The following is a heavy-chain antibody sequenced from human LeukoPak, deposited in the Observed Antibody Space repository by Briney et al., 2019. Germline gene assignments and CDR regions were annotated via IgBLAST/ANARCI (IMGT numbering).Heavy chain of an antibody. CDR3: AREVPAAIYYFDY. Sequence: PGGSLRLSCAASGFTFSSYWMNWVRQAPGKGLEWVASIKHDGSEKYYVDSVKGRFTISRDNAKNSLYLQMNSLRAEDTAVYYCAREVPAAIYYFDYWGQGTLVTVSS. V-gene: IGHV3-7*01. J-gene: IGHJ4*02. CDR1: GFTFSSYW. D-gene: IGHD2-2*01. CDR2: IKHDGSEK.